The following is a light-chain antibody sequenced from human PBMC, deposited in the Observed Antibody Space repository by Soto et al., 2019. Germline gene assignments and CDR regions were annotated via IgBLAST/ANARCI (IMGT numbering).Light chain of an antibody. J-gene: IGKJ1*01. CDR2: GAS. Sequence: EIVLTQSPGTLSLSPGERATLSCRASQSVSSSYLAWYQQKPGQAPRPLIYGASSRAIGIPYRFSGSGSGTDFTLTISRLEPEDFAVYYCQQYCSSPWTFGQGTKVEIK. V-gene: IGKV3-20*01. CDR3: QQYCSSPWT. CDR1: QSVSSSY.